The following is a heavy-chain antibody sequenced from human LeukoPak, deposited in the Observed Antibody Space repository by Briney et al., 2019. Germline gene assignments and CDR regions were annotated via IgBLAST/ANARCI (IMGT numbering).Heavy chain of an antibody. CDR1: GGTFSSYA. CDR3: ARDPYSGSYYGFDY. D-gene: IGHD1-26*01. V-gene: IGHV1-69*13. Sequence: SVTVSCKASGGTFSSYAISWVRQAPGQGLEWMGGIIPIFGTANYAQKFQGRVTITADESTSTAYMELSSLRSEDTAVYYCARDPYSGSYYGFDYWGQGTLVTVSS. J-gene: IGHJ4*02. CDR2: IIPIFGTA.